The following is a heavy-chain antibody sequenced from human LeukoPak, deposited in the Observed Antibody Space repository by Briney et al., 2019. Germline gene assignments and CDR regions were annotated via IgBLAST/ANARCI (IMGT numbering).Heavy chain of an antibody. V-gene: IGHV3-43D*03. CDR1: GFTFDDYA. J-gene: IGHJ4*02. D-gene: IGHD3-22*01. CDR3: AKDLRRVGYDSGGFDY. Sequence: GGSLRLSCAASGFTFDDYAMHWVRQAPGKGLEWVSLISWDGGSTYYADSVKGRFTISRDNSKNSLYLQMNSLRAEDTALYYCAKDLRRVGYDSGGFDYWGQGTLVTVSS. CDR2: ISWDGGST.